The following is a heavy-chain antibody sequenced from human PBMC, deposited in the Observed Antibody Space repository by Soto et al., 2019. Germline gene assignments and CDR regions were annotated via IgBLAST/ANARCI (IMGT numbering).Heavy chain of an antibody. CDR3: ARLGGDYQAFDQ. CDR2: IYYSGST. J-gene: IGHJ4*02. CDR1: GGSMNTYY. D-gene: IGHD2-21*01. Sequence: QVQLQESGPGLVKPSETLSLTCTVSGGSMNTYYWGWFRQPPGKGLEWVGYIYYSGSTTYSPSLKSRVTISVDTYKNQFSLKLKSVTAADTAVYYCARLGGDYQAFDQWGQGSLVTVSS. V-gene: IGHV4-59*08.